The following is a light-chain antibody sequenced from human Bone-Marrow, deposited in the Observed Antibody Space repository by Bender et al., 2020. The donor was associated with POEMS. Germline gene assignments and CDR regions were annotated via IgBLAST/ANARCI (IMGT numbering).Light chain of an antibody. CDR3: YSTDSSGNHWV. J-gene: IGLJ3*02. CDR2: EDS. V-gene: IGLV3-10*01. CDR1: NIGSQS. Sequence: SYVLTQPPSVSVAPGQTARITCGGDNIGSQSVHWYQQKSGQAPVLVIYEDSKRPSGIPERFSGSSSGTMATLTISGAQVEDEADYYCYSTDSSGNHWVFGGGTKLTVL.